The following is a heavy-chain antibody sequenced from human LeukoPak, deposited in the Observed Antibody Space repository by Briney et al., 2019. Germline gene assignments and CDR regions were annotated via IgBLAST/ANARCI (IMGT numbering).Heavy chain of an antibody. J-gene: IGHJ2*01. CDR1: GGSISSSSYY. CDR3: ARVRSSSSLSPWYFDL. Sequence: PSETLSLTCTVFGGSISSSSYYWGWIRQPPGKGLEWIGSIYYSGSTYYNPSLKSRVTISVDTSKNQFSLKLSSVTAADTAVYYCARVRSSSSLSPWYFDLWGRGTLVTVSS. CDR2: IYYSGST. V-gene: IGHV4-39*07. D-gene: IGHD6-13*01.